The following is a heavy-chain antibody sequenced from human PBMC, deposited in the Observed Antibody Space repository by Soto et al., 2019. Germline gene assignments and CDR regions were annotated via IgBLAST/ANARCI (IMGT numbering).Heavy chain of an antibody. Sequence: SVKVSCKASGGTFSSYAISWVRQAPGQGLEWMGGVIPIFGTANYAQKFQGRVTITADESTSTAYMELSSLRSEDTAVYYCARGSFNYYDSSGPMYNWFDPWGQGTLVTVSS. V-gene: IGHV1-69*13. CDR3: ARGSFNYYDSSGPMYNWFDP. D-gene: IGHD3-22*01. CDR2: VIPIFGTA. CDR1: GGTFSSYA. J-gene: IGHJ5*02.